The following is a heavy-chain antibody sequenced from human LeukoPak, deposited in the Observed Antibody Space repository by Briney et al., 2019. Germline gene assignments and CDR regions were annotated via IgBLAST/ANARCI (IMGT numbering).Heavy chain of an antibody. CDR1: GGSISSGGYY. Sequence: SQTLSLTCTVSGGSISSGGYYWSWIRQHPGKGLEWIGYIYYSGSTYYNPSLKSRVTISVDTSKNQFSLKLSSVTAADTAVYYWARGFWSGYYTTYYYYDMDVWGKGTTVTVSS. CDR2: IYYSGST. J-gene: IGHJ6*03. V-gene: IGHV4-31*03. CDR3: ARGFWSGYYTTYYYYDMDV. D-gene: IGHD3-3*01.